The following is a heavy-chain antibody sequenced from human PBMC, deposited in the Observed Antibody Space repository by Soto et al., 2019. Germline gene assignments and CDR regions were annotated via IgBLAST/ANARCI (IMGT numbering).Heavy chain of an antibody. Sequence: PGGSLRLSCAASGVTFSSYGMSWVRQAPGKGLEWVSAVGSSGGNKYYADSVKGRFTISRDNSKDTLYLQMNGLRAEDTAVYYCAKISGDSVSDYWGQGTLVTVSS. D-gene: IGHD2-15*01. CDR3: AKISGDSVSDY. J-gene: IGHJ4*02. CDR2: VGSSGGNK. V-gene: IGHV3-23*01. CDR1: GVTFSSYG.